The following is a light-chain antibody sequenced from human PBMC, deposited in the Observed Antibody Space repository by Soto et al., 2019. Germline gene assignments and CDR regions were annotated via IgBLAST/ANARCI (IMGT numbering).Light chain of an antibody. Sequence: QSVLTQPPSVSGAPGQRVTISCTGSNSNIGAGYDVHWYQHHPGKAPKLLIFEVSNRPSGVSNRFSGSKSGNTASLTISGLQSEDEADYYCASYTIKTTYVFGSGTKVTVL. CDR1: NSNIGAGYD. V-gene: IGLV1-40*01. J-gene: IGLJ1*01. CDR2: EVS. CDR3: ASYTIKTTYV.